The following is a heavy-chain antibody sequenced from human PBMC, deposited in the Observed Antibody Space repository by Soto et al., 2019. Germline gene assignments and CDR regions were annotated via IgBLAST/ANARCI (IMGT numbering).Heavy chain of an antibody. D-gene: IGHD3-22*01. J-gene: IGHJ4*02. CDR2: IYYSGST. CDR1: GGSITSSSYY. CDR3: ASLGLYSSEVDY. V-gene: IGHV4-39*01. Sequence: PSETLSLTCGVSGGSITSSSYYWGWIRQPPGKGLEWIGSIYYSGSTYYNPSLKSRVTISVDTSKNQFSLKLRSVTAADTAVYYCASLGLYSSEVDYWGQGTLVTVSS.